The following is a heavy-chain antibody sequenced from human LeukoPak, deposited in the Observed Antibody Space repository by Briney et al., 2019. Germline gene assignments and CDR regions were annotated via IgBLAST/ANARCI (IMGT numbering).Heavy chain of an antibody. Sequence: GGSLRLSCAASGFTFSSYWMHWVRQAPGKGLVWVSRINSDGSSTSYADSVKGRFTISRDNAKNTLYLQMNSLRAEDTAVYYCARPLYSGSYCHWFDPWGQGTLVAVSS. D-gene: IGHD1-26*01. CDR2: INSDGSST. CDR1: GFTFSSYW. CDR3: ARPLYSGSYCHWFDP. J-gene: IGHJ5*02. V-gene: IGHV3-74*01.